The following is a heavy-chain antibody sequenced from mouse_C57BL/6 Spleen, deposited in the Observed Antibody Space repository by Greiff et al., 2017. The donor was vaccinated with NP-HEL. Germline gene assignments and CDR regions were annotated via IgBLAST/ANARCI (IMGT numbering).Heavy chain of an antibody. V-gene: IGHV5-17*01. CDR1: GFTFSDYG. CDR2: ISSGSSTI. J-gene: IGHJ2*01. Sequence: EVHLVESGGGLVKPGGSLKLSCAASGFTFSDYGMHWVRQAPEKGLEWVAYISSGSSTIYYADTVKGRFTISRDNAKNTLFLQMTSLRSEDTAMYYCARRYGSSRYYFDYWGQGTTLTVSS. D-gene: IGHD1-1*01. CDR3: ARRYGSSRYYFDY.